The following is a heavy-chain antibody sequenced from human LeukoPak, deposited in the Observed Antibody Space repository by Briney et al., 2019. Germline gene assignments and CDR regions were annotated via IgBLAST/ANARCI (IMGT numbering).Heavy chain of an antibody. V-gene: IGHV4-39*01. CDR3: ARRTTGYWTFDY. D-gene: IGHD3-9*01. CDR2: IYHSGST. Sequence: SETLSLTCTVSGDSVSSTIYYRGWIRQPPGKGLEWIGAIYHSGSTYYNPSLKSRLTISIDTSKNQFSLKLSSMTAADTAVYFCARRTTGYWTFDYWGQGTLVTVSS. J-gene: IGHJ4*02. CDR1: GDSVSSTIYY.